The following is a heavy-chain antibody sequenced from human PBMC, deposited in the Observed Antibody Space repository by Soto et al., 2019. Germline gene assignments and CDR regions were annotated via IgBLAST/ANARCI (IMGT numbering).Heavy chain of an antibody. CDR2: IWYDGSNK. J-gene: IGHJ4*02. V-gene: IGHV3-33*01. CDR3: ARDERVIAGAGNFDY. CDR1: GFTFSSYG. D-gene: IGHD6-19*01. Sequence: QVQLVESGGGVVQPGRSLRLSCAASGFTFSSYGMHWGRQAPGKGLEWVAGIWYDGSNKYYADSVKGRFTISRYSSKNKLYLKMHSQRAEDTAVYYCARDERVIAGAGNFDYWGQGTLVTVSS.